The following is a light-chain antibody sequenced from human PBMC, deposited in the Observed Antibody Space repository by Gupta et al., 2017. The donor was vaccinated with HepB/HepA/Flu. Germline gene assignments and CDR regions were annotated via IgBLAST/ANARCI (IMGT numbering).Light chain of an antibody. Sequence: DIQMTQSPSTLSASVGDRVTITCRASQSINSWLAWYQQKPGKAPQFLIYKASSLESGVPSRFSGSGSGTEFTLTISSLQPDDFATYYCQQYNNYPRTFGQATKVETK. J-gene: IGKJ1*01. CDR1: QSINSW. CDR3: QQYNNYPRT. CDR2: KAS. V-gene: IGKV1-5*03.